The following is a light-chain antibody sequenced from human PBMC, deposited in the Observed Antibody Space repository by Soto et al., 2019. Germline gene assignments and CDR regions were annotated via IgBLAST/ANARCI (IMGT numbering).Light chain of an antibody. CDR3: CSYAGSYTLGV. CDR1: SSDAGGYNY. V-gene: IGLV2-11*01. J-gene: IGLJ2*01. CDR2: DVS. Sequence: QSVLTQPRSVSGSPGQSVTISCTGTSSDAGGYNYVSWYQQHPGKAPKLMIYDVSKRPSGVPDRFSGSKSGNTASLTISGLQAEDEADYYCCSYAGSYTLGVFGGGTKLTVL.